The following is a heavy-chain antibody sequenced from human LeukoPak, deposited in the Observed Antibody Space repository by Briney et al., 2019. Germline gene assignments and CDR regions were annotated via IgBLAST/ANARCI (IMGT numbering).Heavy chain of an antibody. CDR1: GFTFSSYA. V-gene: IGHV3-30-3*01. CDR2: ISYDGSNK. J-gene: IGHJ4*02. D-gene: IGHD6-19*01. CDR3: ARAPSSGDYFDY. Sequence: GGSLRLSCAASGFTFSSYAMHWVRQAPGKGLEWVAVISYDGSNKYYADSVKGRFTISRDNSKNTLYLQMNSLRAEDTVVYYCARAPSSGDYFDYWGQGTLVTVSS.